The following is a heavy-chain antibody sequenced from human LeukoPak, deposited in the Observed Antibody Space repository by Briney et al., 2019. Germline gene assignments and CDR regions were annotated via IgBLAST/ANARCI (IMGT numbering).Heavy chain of an antibody. J-gene: IGHJ3*02. CDR3: ATELIVGATDDAFDI. D-gene: IGHD1-26*01. Sequence: PSETLSLTCTVSGGSISNSNYHWGWIRQPPGKGLGWIGSIYYSGSTYYNPSLKSRVTISVDTSKNQFSLKLSSVAAEDTAVYYCATELIVGATDDAFDIWGQGTMVTVSS. CDR2: IYYSGST. V-gene: IGHV4-39*07. CDR1: GGSISNSNYH.